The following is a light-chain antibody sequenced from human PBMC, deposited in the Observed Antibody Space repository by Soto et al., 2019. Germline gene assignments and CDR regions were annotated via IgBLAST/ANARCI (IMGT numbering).Light chain of an antibody. V-gene: IGKV1-5*03. Sequence: DIQMTQSPSTLSASVGDRVTITCRASQSISSWLAWYQQKPGKAPKLLTYKASSLESGVPSRFSGSGSGTEFTLTISSLQPDDFATYYCQQYNSYSPITFGQGTRLEMK. CDR2: KAS. CDR1: QSISSW. CDR3: QQYNSYSPIT. J-gene: IGKJ5*01.